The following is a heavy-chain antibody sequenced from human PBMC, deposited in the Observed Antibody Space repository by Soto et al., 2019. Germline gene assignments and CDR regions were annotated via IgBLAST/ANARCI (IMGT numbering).Heavy chain of an antibody. D-gene: IGHD3-10*01. CDR1: GGSISSGGYY. Sequence: SETLSLTCTVPGGSISSGGYYWSWIRQHPGKGLEWIGYIYYSGSTYYNPSLKSRVTISVDTSKNQFSLKLSSVTAADTAVYYCARRVRTERGNYMDVWGKGTTVTVSS. V-gene: IGHV4-31*03. J-gene: IGHJ6*03. CDR2: IYYSGST. CDR3: ARRVRTERGNYMDV.